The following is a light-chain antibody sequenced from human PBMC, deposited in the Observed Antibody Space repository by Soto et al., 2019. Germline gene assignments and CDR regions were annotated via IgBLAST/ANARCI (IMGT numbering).Light chain of an antibody. Sequence: SVLTQPASVSGSPGQSITISCTGNSSDGGGYNYVSWYQQHPGKAPKLMIYDVSNRPSGVSNRFSGSKSGNTASLTISGLQAEDEADYYCSSYTSSSTLLNVFGTGTKVTVL. CDR3: SSYTSSSTLLNV. CDR2: DVS. J-gene: IGLJ1*01. CDR1: SSDGGGYNY. V-gene: IGLV2-14*01.